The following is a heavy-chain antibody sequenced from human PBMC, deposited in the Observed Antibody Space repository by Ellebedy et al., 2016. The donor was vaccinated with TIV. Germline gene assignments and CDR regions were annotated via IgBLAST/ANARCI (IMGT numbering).Heavy chain of an antibody. CDR1: GGSISSYY. J-gene: IGHJ4*02. D-gene: IGHD3-22*01. CDR2: IYYIGST. Sequence: MPSETPSLTCTVSGGSISSYYWTWIRQPPGKGLEWIGSIYYIGSTTYNPSLKSRATISLDTSKNQFSLKLNSVTAADTAVYYCARHDNSGYQYYFEYWGQGTLVTVSS. V-gene: IGHV4-59*08. CDR3: ARHDNSGYQYYFEY.